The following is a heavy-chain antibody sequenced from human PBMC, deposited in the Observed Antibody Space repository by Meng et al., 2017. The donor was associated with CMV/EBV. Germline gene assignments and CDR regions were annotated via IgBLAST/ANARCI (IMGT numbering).Heavy chain of an antibody. D-gene: IGHD2-2*01. J-gene: IGHJ6*02. CDR1: GGSVSSGSYY. CDR2: IYYSGST. Sequence: ESLKISCTVSGGSVSSGSYYWSWIRQPPGKGLEWIGYIYYSGSTNYNPSLKSLVTISVDTSKNQFSLKLSSVTAADTAVYYCARVRYCSSTSCFASYYYYGMDVWGQGTTVTVSS. V-gene: IGHV4-61*01. CDR3: ARVRYCSSTSCFASYYYYGMDV.